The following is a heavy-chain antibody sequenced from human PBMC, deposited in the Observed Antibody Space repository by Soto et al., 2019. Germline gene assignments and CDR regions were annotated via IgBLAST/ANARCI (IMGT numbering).Heavy chain of an antibody. CDR3: ARDHGPAAIRGVFDY. CDR2: INPSGGST. D-gene: IGHD2-2*02. J-gene: IGHJ4*02. CDR1: GYTFTSYY. V-gene: IGHV1-46*01. Sequence: QVQLVQSGAEVKKPGASVKVSCKASGYTFTSYYMHWVRQAPGQGLEWMGIINPSGGSTSYAQKFQGIVTMTRDTSTSTVYLELSSLRSEDTAVYYCARDHGPAAIRGVFDYWGQGTLVTFSS.